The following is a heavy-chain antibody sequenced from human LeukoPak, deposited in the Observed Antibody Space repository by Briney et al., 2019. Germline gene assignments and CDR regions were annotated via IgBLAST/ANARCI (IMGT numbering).Heavy chain of an antibody. CDR1: GYTFTSYG. Sequence: ASVKVSCKASGYTFTSYGISWVRQAPGQGLEWMGWISAYNGNTNYAQKLQGRVTMTTDTSTSTAYMELRSLRSDDTAVYYCARDAEGQLWARPFTDYWGQGTLVTVSS. J-gene: IGHJ4*02. CDR3: ARDAEGQLWARPFTDY. CDR2: ISAYNGNT. V-gene: IGHV1-18*01. D-gene: IGHD5-18*01.